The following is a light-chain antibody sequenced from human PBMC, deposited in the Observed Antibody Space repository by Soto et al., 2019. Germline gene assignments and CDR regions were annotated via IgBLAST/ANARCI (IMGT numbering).Light chain of an antibody. CDR2: AAS. Sequence: DIQMTQSPSSLSASVGDRVTITCRASQSISSYLNWYQQKPGKAPKLLIYAASSLQSGVPSRFSGSGSRKDFTLTISSLQPEDFATYYCQQSYSTPFTFGPGTKVDI. J-gene: IGKJ3*01. CDR1: QSISSY. CDR3: QQSYSTPFT. V-gene: IGKV1-39*01.